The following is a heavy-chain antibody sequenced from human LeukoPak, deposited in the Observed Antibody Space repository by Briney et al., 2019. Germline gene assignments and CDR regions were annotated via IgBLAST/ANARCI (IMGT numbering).Heavy chain of an antibody. CDR1: GGSVSDYY. D-gene: IGHD3-22*01. V-gene: IGHV4-38-2*02. Sequence: SETLSLTCTISGGSVSDYYWGWIRQPPGKGLEWIGSIYHSGSTYYNPSLKSRVTISVDTSKNQFSLKLSSVTAADTAVYYCARVGYYYDSSGQYWGQGTLVTVSS. CDR2: IYHSGST. CDR3: ARVGYYYDSSGQY. J-gene: IGHJ4*02.